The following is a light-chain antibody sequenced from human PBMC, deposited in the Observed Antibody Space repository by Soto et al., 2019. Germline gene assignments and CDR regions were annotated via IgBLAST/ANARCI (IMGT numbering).Light chain of an antibody. CDR3: QQYHNWPLGLT. J-gene: IGKJ4*01. Sequence: EIVMMQSPATLSVSPGERATLSCRASQSISTNLACYQQKPGQVPRLLIYDASARATGIPARFGGSGSGREFTLTISSLQSEDFAVYYCQQYHNWPLGLTFGGGTKVEI. CDR1: QSISTN. CDR2: DAS. V-gene: IGKV3D-15*01.